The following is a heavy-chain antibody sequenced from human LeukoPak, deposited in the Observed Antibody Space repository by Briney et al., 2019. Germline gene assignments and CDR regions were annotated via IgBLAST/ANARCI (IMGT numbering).Heavy chain of an antibody. D-gene: IGHD3-16*01. J-gene: IGHJ4*02. CDR3: ARRAGAYTHPYDY. CDR1: GFTVSSNS. Sequence: PGGSLRLSCTVSGFTVSSNSMSWVRQAPGKGLEWVSFIYSAGNTHYSDSVEGRFTISIDNSKNTLYLQMNSLRAEDTAVYYCARRAGAYTHPYDYWGQGTLVTVSS. V-gene: IGHV3-53*01. CDR2: IYSAGNT.